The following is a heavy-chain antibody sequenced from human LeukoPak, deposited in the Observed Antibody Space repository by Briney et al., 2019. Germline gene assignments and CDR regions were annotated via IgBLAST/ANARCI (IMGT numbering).Heavy chain of an antibody. CDR3: AKGTGDTAYYFDF. J-gene: IGHJ4*02. CDR2: IRVSGST. Sequence: GGSLRLSCTTSGFTFSSYALSWDRQAPGKGLEWVSGIRVSGSTYYPDSVTGRFTISRDNSENTLYLQMSGLRAEDTAIYYCAKGTGDTAYYFDFWGQGVLVTVSS. V-gene: IGHV3-23*01. CDR1: GFTFSSYA. D-gene: IGHD7-27*01.